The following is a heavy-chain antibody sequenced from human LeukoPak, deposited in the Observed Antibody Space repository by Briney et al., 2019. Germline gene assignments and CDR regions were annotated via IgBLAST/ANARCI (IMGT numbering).Heavy chain of an antibody. CDR3: AKDLQYCSSSSCYFTPIMDV. J-gene: IGHJ6*02. CDR1: GSTFSNYA. Sequence: RGKSERLSCTASGSTFSNYAMHWVRQAPGKGLEWVAVISNGGHNKYYADSVKGRFTISRDNSKNTLFLETNSLRAEDTAVYYCAKDLQYCSSSSCYFTPIMDVWGQGTMVTVSS. D-gene: IGHD2-2*01. CDR2: ISNGGHNK. V-gene: IGHV3-30-3*01.